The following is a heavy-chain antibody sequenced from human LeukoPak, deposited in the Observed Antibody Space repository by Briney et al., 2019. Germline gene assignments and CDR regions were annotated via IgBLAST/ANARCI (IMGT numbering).Heavy chain of an antibody. J-gene: IGHJ4*02. V-gene: IGHV1-2*02. CDR1: GYTFTVYY. D-gene: IGHD2-2*02. Sequence: GASVKVSSKASGYTFTVYYMRCVRQAPGQGLEWMGCINPNSGGTNYAQKFQGSVTMTRDTSISTVYMELSRLRSDDTAVYYCARSDCSSTSCYTGHFDYWGQGTLVTVSS. CDR2: INPNSGGT. CDR3: ARSDCSSTSCYTGHFDY.